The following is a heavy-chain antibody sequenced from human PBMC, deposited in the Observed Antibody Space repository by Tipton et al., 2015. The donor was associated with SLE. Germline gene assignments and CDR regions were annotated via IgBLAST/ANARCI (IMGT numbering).Heavy chain of an antibody. Sequence: SLRLSCAASGFTFDDYAMHWVRQAPGKGPEWVSGISRNSGSIGYADSVKGRFTISRDNAKNSLYLQMNSLRAEDTALYYCAKGPMDIVVVPAALDYWGQGTLVTVSS. V-gene: IGHV3-9*01. CDR2: ISRNSGSI. CDR1: GFTFDDYA. CDR3: AKGPMDIVVVPAALDY. J-gene: IGHJ4*02. D-gene: IGHD2-2*03.